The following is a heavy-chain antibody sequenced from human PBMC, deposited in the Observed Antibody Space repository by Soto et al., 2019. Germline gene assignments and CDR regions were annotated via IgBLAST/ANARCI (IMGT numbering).Heavy chain of an antibody. D-gene: IGHD4-17*01. V-gene: IGHV4-59*12. CDR1: GDSISSSY. J-gene: IGHJ4*02. CDR2: IYYSGST. CDR3: ARSEATVLDY. Sequence: SETLSLTCTVSGDSISSSYWSWIRRSPGKGLEWIGYIYYSGSTNYNPSLKSRVTISVDKSKNHFSLKLSSVTAADTAVYYCARSEATVLDYWGQGTLVTVSS.